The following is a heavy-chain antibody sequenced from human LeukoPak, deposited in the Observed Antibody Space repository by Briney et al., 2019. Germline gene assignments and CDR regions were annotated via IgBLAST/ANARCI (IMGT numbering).Heavy chain of an antibody. Sequence: PGRSLRLSCAASGFTFSSYAMHWVRQAPGKGLEWVAVISYDGSNKYYADSVKGRFTISRDNSKNTLYLQMNSLRAEDTAVYYCAREGYCTNGVCCGPLDYWGQGTLVTVSS. CDR3: AREGYCTNGVCCGPLDY. CDR1: GFTFSSYA. D-gene: IGHD2-8*01. V-gene: IGHV3-30-3*01. J-gene: IGHJ4*02. CDR2: ISYDGSNK.